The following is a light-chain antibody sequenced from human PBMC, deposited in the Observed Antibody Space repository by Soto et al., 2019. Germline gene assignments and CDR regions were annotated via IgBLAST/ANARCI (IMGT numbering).Light chain of an antibody. CDR3: SSYAGSNIWV. CDR2: EVN. CDR1: SSDVGDYNF. Sequence: QSVLTQPPSASGSPGQSVTFSCSGTSSDVGDYNFVSWYQQHPGKAPKLMIYEVNKRPSGVPDRFSGSKSGNTASLTVSGLQAEDGADYYCSSYAGSNIWVFGGGTKLTVL. V-gene: IGLV2-8*01. J-gene: IGLJ3*02.